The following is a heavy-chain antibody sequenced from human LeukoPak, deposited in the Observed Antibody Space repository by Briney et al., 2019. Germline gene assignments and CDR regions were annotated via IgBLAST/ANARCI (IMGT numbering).Heavy chain of an antibody. D-gene: IGHD5-18*01. V-gene: IGHV3-13*01. CDR3: VREARGYHYTYFDY. Sequence: GGSLRLSCTASGFTLGSHDMHWVRQTTGEGLEWVAAIASGFQTFYAGSVKGRFTVSREDAKNSLYLQMNSLRVGDTAVYYCVREARGYHYTYFDYWGQGTLVTVSS. CDR1: GFTLGSHD. CDR2: IASGFQT. J-gene: IGHJ4*02.